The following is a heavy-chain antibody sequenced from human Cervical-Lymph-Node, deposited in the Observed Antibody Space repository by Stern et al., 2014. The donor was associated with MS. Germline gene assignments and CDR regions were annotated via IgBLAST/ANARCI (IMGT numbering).Heavy chain of an antibody. CDR1: GFTFSTYA. V-gene: IGHV3-30-3*01. Sequence: VQLVESGGGVVQPGRSLSLSCVASGFTFSTYAMHWVRQAPGKGLEWVAFVSYDGTQRHSTDSVKARFTISRDNSKNTLYLHMNSLRDEDTAVSFCARGGRGVGLEYWGQGALVTVSS. D-gene: IGHD3-10*01. J-gene: IGHJ4*02. CDR3: ARGGRGVGLEY. CDR2: VSYDGTQR.